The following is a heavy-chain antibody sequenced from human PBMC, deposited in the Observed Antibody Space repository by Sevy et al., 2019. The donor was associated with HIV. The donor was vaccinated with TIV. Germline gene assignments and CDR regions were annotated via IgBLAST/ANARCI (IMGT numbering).Heavy chain of an antibody. CDR1: GITFRSYA. Sequence: GGSLRLSCAASGITFRSYAMHWVRQAPGKGLEWVAVVWHDESNKYYADSVKGRFTISRDNSKNTLYLQMNNLRGEDTAVYHCASDSSSNWYLDHWGQGTLVTVSS. CDR3: ASDSSSNWYLDH. D-gene: IGHD1-1*01. CDR2: VWHDESNK. V-gene: IGHV3-33*08. J-gene: IGHJ4*02.